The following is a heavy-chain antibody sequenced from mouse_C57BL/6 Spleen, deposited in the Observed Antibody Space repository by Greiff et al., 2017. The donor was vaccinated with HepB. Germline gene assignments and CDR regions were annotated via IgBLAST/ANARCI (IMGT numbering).Heavy chain of an antibody. CDR2: INPNNGGT. V-gene: IGHV1-18*01. CDR3: TRRGTGTRYFDV. Sequence: EVQLLQSGPELVKPGASVKIPCTASGYTFTDYNMDWVRQSHGKSLEWIGEINPNNGGTYYNQNFKGKSTLTVDKSSSTAYMELRRLTSENTAVYCCTRRGTGTRYFDVWGTGTTVTVSS. CDR1: GYTFTDYN. J-gene: IGHJ1*03. D-gene: IGHD2-14*01.